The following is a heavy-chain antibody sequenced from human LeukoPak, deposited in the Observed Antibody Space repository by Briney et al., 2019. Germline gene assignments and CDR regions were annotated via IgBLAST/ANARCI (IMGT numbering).Heavy chain of an antibody. J-gene: IGHJ3*01. Sequence: PSETLSLTCTVSGGSISSYYWSWIRQPAGKGLEWIGRIYTSGSTNYNPSLKSRVTMSVDTSKNQFSLKLSSVTAEDTAVYYCAKDQSESYDSSGYYSYWGQGTMVTVSS. CDR1: GGSISSYY. D-gene: IGHD3-22*01. V-gene: IGHV4-4*07. CDR3: AKDQSESYDSSGYYSY. CDR2: IYTSGST.